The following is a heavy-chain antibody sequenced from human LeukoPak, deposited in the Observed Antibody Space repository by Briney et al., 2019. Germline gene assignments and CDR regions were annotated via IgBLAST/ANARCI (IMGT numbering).Heavy chain of an antibody. CDR2: ISAKNGNT. V-gene: IGHV1-18*01. Sequence: ASVKVSCKASGFTFTDYGISWVRQPPGQGLEWMGWISAKNGNTNYVQKFQGRVTMTTDTSMTTAYMELRSLRYDDTAVYYCATTKSAMVTCFDPWGQGTLVTVSS. CDR1: GFTFTDYG. D-gene: IGHD5-18*01. CDR3: ATTKSAMVTCFDP. J-gene: IGHJ5*02.